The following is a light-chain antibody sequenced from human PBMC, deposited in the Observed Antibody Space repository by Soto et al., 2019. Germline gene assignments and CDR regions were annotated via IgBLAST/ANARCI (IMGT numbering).Light chain of an antibody. J-gene: IGKJ4*01. CDR1: QSVGSS. CDR3: QQDNNWLA. V-gene: IGKV3-15*01. CDR2: GAS. Sequence: EVVMTQSPATLSVSPGERATLSCRASQSVGSSLAWYQQKRGQAPWLLIHGASARATGISARFSGSGSGTEFTLTISSLRSEDVAVYYFQQDNNWLAFGGVTKVEIK.